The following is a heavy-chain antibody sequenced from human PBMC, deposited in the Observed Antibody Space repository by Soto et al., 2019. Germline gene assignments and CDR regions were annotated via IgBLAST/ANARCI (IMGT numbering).Heavy chain of an antibody. J-gene: IGHJ4*02. CDR1: GFTFSSYG. Sequence: QVQLVESGGGVVQPGRSLRLSCAASGFTFSSYGMHWVRQAPGKGLEWVAVIWYDGSNKYYADSVKGRFTISRDNSKNPLYLQMNRLRAEDTAVYYCAREGSSSWALDYWGQGTLVTVSS. V-gene: IGHV3-33*01. D-gene: IGHD6-13*01. CDR2: IWYDGSNK. CDR3: AREGSSSWALDY.